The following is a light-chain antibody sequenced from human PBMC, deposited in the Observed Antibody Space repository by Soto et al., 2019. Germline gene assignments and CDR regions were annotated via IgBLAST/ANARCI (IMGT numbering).Light chain of an antibody. CDR1: SGNIANNY. CDR2: EVS. J-gene: IGLJ2*01. CDR3: SSYTSSSTLV. V-gene: IGLV2-14*01. Sequence: LTQPHSVSESPGKTVTISCTRSSGNIANNYVSWYQQHPGKAPKLMIYEVSNRPSGISNRFSGSKSGNTASLTLSGLQAEDEADYYCSSYTSSSTLVFGGGTKLTVL.